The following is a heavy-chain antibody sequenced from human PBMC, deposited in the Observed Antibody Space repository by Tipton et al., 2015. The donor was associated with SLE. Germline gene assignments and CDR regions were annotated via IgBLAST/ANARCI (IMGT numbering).Heavy chain of an antibody. CDR3: ARDASGYYDIGDWYFDL. CDR1: GFTFSSYA. D-gene: IGHD3-22*01. J-gene: IGHJ2*01. Sequence: SLRLSCAASGFTFSSYAMHWVRQAPGKGLEWVAVISYDGSNKYYADSVKGRFTISRDNSKNTLYLQMNSLRAEDTAVYYCARDASGYYDIGDWYFDLWGRGTLVTVSS. CDR2: ISYDGSNK. V-gene: IGHV3-30*04.